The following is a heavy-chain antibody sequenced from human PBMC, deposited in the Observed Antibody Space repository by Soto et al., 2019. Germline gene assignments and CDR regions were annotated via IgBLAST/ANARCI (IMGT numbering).Heavy chain of an antibody. Sequence: SLKISCKGSGYSFTSYWIGWVRQMPGKGLEWMGIIYPGDSDTRYSPSFQGQVTISADKSISTAYLQWSSLKASDTAMYYCARSKYYYDSSGYYYVWFDPWGQGTLVTVSS. CDR2: IYPGDSDT. J-gene: IGHJ5*02. V-gene: IGHV5-51*01. D-gene: IGHD3-22*01. CDR3: ARSKYYYDSSGYYYVWFDP. CDR1: GYSFTSYW.